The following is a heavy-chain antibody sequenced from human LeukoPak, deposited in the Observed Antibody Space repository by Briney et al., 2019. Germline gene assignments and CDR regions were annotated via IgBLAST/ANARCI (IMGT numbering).Heavy chain of an antibody. V-gene: IGHV3-21*01. CDR3: ARTSGSYRNFDY. CDR2: ISSSSSSYI. D-gene: IGHD1-26*01. J-gene: IGHJ4*02. Sequence: PGGSLRLSCAASGFTFSSYSMNWVRQAPGKGLEWVSSISSSSSSYIYYADSVKGRFTISRDNAKNSLYLQMNSLRAEDTAVYYCARTSGSYRNFDYWGQGTLVTVSS. CDR1: GFTFSSYS.